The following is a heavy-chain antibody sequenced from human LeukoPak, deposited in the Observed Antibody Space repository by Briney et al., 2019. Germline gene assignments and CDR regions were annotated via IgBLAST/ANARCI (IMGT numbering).Heavy chain of an antibody. D-gene: IGHD6-13*01. CDR1: GGSISSGDYY. CDR2: IHSSGST. J-gene: IGHJ4*02. V-gene: IGHV4-61*08. Sequence: TSETLCLTCTVSGGSISSGDYYWSWIRQPPGKGLEWIAYIHSSGSTSYNPSLKSRVTISVDTSKNEFSLKLTSVNAADTAVYYCARDRPGGSSLDYWGQGILVTVSS. CDR3: ARDRPGGSSLDY.